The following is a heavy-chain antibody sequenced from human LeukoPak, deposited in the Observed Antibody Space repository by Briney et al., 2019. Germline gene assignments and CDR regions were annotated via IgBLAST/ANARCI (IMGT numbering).Heavy chain of an antibody. CDR1: GYTFTSCG. Sequence: GASVKVSCKASGYTFTSCGISWVRQAPGQGLEWMGWISAYNGNTNYAQKLQGRVTMTTDTSTSTAYMELRSLRSDDTAVYYCARDYYDSSGYYSPLNYWGQGTLVTVSS. D-gene: IGHD3-22*01. CDR3: ARDYYDSSGYYSPLNY. CDR2: ISAYNGNT. V-gene: IGHV1-18*01. J-gene: IGHJ4*02.